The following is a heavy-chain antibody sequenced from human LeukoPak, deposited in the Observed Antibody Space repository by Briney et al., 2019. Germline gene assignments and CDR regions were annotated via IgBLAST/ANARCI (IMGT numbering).Heavy chain of an antibody. Sequence: SETLSLTCAVSGYSISSGYYWGWIRQPPGKGLEWIGSIYHSGSTYYNPSLKSRVTISVDTSKNQFSLKLSSVTAADTAVYYCATSYYGSGSYYSLYFGYWGQGTLVTVS. D-gene: IGHD3-10*01. J-gene: IGHJ4*02. CDR3: ATSYYGSGSYYSLYFGY. CDR1: GYSISSGYY. V-gene: IGHV4-38-2*01. CDR2: IYHSGST.